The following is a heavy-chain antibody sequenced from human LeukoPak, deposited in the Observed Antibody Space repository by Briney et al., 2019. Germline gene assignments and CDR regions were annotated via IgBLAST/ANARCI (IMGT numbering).Heavy chain of an antibody. CDR1: GFTFSTYN. D-gene: IGHD3-3*01. J-gene: IGHJ5*02. Sequence: QTGGSLRLSCAASGFTFSTYNMNWVRQAPGKGLEWLSFITDTGGVQYADSVKGRFTISRDNAKKSLYLQMNSLRAEDTAVYYCARDPDFWSGYYKVAWFDPWGQGTLVTVSS. V-gene: IGHV3-48*01. CDR3: ARDPDFWSGYYKVAWFDP. CDR2: ITDTGGV.